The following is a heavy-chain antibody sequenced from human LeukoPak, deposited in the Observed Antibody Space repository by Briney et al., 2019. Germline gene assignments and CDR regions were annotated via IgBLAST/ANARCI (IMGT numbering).Heavy chain of an antibody. CDR1: GYTFFNYG. V-gene: IGHV1-18*01. Sequence: ASVKVSCKTSGYTFFNYGISWVRQAPGQGLEWMGWINCYKGNTNYAQKFQGRVTMTTDTSTNTVYMELRNLRSDDTAVYFCARDSFSPVGTTVGYFDYWGQGTLVTVSS. D-gene: IGHD4-17*01. CDR2: INCYKGNT. CDR3: ARDSFSPVGTTVGYFDY. J-gene: IGHJ4*02.